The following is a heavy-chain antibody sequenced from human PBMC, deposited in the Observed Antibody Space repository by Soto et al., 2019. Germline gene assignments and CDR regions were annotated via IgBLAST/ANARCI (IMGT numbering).Heavy chain of an antibody. J-gene: IGHJ6*02. CDR2: IYPGDSDT. D-gene: IGHD3-10*01. CDR1: GYSFTSYW. V-gene: IGHV5-51*01. Sequence: PGESLKISCKGSGYSFTSYWIGWVRQMPGKGLEWMGIIYPGDSDTRYSPSFQGQVTISADKSISTAYLQWSSLKASDTAMYYCAIPPITMVRGAHRETYLYYYYGMDVWGQGTTVTVSS. CDR3: AIPPITMVRGAHRETYLYYYYGMDV.